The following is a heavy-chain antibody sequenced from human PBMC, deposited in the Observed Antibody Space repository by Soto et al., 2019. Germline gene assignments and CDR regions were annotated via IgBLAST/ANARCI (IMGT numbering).Heavy chain of an antibody. Sequence: PSGRCSSKPACYTFIGYSTSCARPAPGQGLEWMGWISAYNGNTNYAQKLQGRVSMTTYTSTDTAYTQLSSLSSEDTAVYYCATCSLKQRILTGYYFAFDIWGQRTIVTVSS. CDR3: ATCSLKQRILTGYYFAFDI. J-gene: IGHJ3*02. CDR2: ISAYNGNT. V-gene: IGHV1-18*01. D-gene: IGHD3-9*01. CDR1: CYTFIGYS.